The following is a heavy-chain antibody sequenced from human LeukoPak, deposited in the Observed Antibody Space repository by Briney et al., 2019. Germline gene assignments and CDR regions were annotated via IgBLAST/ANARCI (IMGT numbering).Heavy chain of an antibody. Sequence: SETLSLTCTVSGGSISSSSYYWGWIRQPPGKGLEWIGSIYYSGSTYYNPSLKSRVTISVDTSKNQFSLKLSSVTAADTAVYYCARDGGIDTAMVLDAFDIWGQGTMVTVSS. CDR3: ARDGGIDTAMVLDAFDI. D-gene: IGHD5-18*01. CDR2: IYYSGST. J-gene: IGHJ3*02. V-gene: IGHV4-39*07. CDR1: GGSISSSSYY.